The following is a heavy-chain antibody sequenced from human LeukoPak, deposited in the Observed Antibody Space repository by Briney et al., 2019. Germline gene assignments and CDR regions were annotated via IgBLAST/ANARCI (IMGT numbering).Heavy chain of an antibody. D-gene: IGHD3-22*01. CDR1: GFTFSNAW. CDR3: ARAGSDNYYSGVNY. J-gene: IGHJ4*02. V-gene: IGHV3-23*01. CDR2: IYGNAGST. Sequence: GGSLRLSCAASGFTFSNAWMNWVRQAPGKGLEWVSGIYGNAGSTFYADSVRGRFTISRDNSKNTLYLQMDSLRAEDTAIYYCARAGSDNYYSGVNYWGQGTLVTVSS.